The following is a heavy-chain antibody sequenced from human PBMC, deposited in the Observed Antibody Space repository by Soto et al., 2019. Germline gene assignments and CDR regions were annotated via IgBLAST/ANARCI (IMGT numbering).Heavy chain of an antibody. CDR3: SRYLCGKSDY. CDR1: GFTFSSYW. Sequence: EVQLVESGGGLVQSGESLRLSCAASGFTFSSYWMHWVRQAPGKGLVWVSRTNEDGSRTDYADSVQGRFTISRDNAKNALYLQMNSLRAEDTARYFCSRYLCGKSDYWGQGILFTVSS. V-gene: IGHV3-74*01. J-gene: IGHJ4*02. CDR2: TNEDGSRT. D-gene: IGHD3-16*01.